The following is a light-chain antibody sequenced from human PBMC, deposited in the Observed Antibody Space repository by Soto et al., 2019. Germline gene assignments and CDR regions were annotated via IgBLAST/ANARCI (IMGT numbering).Light chain of an antibody. V-gene: IGLV4-69*01. J-gene: IGLJ2*01. CDR3: QTWGTGIQV. Sequence: QLVLTQSPSASASLGASVKLTCNLSSGHSNYAIAWHQQQPEKGPRYLMKLNSDGSYNKGDGIPDRFSGSSSGAERYLTISSLQSEDEADYYCQTWGTGIQVFGGGTKLTVL. CDR2: LNSDGSY. CDR1: SGHSNYA.